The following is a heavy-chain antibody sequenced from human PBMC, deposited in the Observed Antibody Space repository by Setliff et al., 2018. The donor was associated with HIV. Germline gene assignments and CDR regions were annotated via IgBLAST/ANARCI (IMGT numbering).Heavy chain of an antibody. D-gene: IGHD2-2*01. CDR2: IFYTGST. J-gene: IGHJ6*03. V-gene: IGHV4-59*11. CDR3: VRGYCSSTTCYDDYYYMDV. CDR1: GGSISGHY. Sequence: SETLSLTCTVSGGSISGHYWSWIRQPPGKGLEWIAYIFYTGSTTYNPSLKSRVTISVDTSKNQFFLKLSSVTAADTAVYYCVRGYCSSTTCYDDYYYMDVWGKGSTVTVSS.